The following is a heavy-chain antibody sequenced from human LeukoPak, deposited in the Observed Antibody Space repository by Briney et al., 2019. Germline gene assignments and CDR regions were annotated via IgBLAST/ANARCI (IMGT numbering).Heavy chain of an antibody. CDR3: ASRSNYRSYYFDY. J-gene: IGHJ4*02. CDR2: IYYSGST. Sequence: SETLSLTCTVSGGSISSSSYYWGWIRQPPGKGLGWIGSIYYSGSTYYNPSLKSRVTISVDTSKNQFSLKLSSVTAADTAVYYCASRSNYRSYYFDYWGQGTLGTVSS. V-gene: IGHV4-39*01. D-gene: IGHD4-11*01. CDR1: GGSISSSSYY.